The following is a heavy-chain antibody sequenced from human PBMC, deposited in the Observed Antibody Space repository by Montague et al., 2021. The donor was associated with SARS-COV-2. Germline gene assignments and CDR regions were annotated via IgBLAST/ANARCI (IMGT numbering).Heavy chain of an antibody. CDR2: TSSSTNII. D-gene: IGHD6-6*01. CDR3: AKDLVLRAARPDALDV. V-gene: IGHV3-48*04. CDR1: GFTFSSYS. Sequence: SLRLSCAASGFTFSSYSENWVRQAPGKGLEWISYTSSSTNIIYYADSVKGRFTISRDNARNSLYLQMNSLRVDDTAVYYCAKDLVLRAARPDALDVWGQGTVVTVSS. J-gene: IGHJ3*01.